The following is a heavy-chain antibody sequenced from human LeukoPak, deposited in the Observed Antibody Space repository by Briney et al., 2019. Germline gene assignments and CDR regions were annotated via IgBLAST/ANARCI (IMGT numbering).Heavy chain of an antibody. J-gene: IGHJ3*02. D-gene: IGHD4/OR15-4a*01. CDR3: AKVSLNMVNDAFDI. CDR2: VSGTGSNT. Sequence: PGGSLRLSCAASGFTFSSYGISWVRQAPGKGLEWVSGVSGTGSNTYYLDSVKGRFTISRDNSKNTVYLQMNSLRAEDSALYYCAKVSLNMVNDAFDIWGQGTMVSVSS. V-gene: IGHV3-23*01. CDR1: GFTFSSYG.